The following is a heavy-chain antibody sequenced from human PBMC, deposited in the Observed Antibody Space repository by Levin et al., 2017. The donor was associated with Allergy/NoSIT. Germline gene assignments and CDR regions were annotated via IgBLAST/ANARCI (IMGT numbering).Heavy chain of an antibody. CDR1: GFTFSSYG. CDR3: ARELYGSGSYYQYYYYYGMDG. CDR2: IWYDGSNK. D-gene: IGHD3-10*01. J-gene: IGHJ6*02. Sequence: GGSLRLSCAASGFTFSSYGMHWVRQAPGKGLEWVAVIWYDGSNKYYADSVKGRFTISRDNSKNTLYLQMNSLRAEHTAVYYCARELYGSGSYYQYYYYYGMDGWGQGTTVTVSS. V-gene: IGHV3-33*01.